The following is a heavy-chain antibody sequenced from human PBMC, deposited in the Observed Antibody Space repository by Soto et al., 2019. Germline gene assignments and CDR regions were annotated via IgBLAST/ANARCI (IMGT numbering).Heavy chain of an antibody. D-gene: IGHD4-17*01. J-gene: IGHJ4*02. CDR1: GLIFSDYA. Sequence: EVQLLESGGGLVQPGGSLRLSCAASGLIFSDYAMSWVRQAPGQGLEWVASISGSGDRTYYPDSVKGRFTISRDNSKNTLHLQMHSLRVEDTAMYYCTKDQDRGGDNSPPFDYWGQGTLATVSS. CDR2: ISGSGDRT. CDR3: TKDQDRGGDNSPPFDY. V-gene: IGHV3-23*01.